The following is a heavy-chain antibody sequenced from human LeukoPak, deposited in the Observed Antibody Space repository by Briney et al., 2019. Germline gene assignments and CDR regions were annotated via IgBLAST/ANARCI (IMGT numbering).Heavy chain of an antibody. V-gene: IGHV4-59*08. CDR1: GVSISSYY. Sequence: PSETLSLTCTVSGVSISSYYWSWIRQPPGKGLEWIGYIYYSGSTNYNPSLKSRVTISVDTSKNQFSLKLSSVTAADTAVYYCARRQYGDYSQYDYWGQGTLVTVSS. D-gene: IGHD4-17*01. CDR3: ARRQYGDYSQYDY. CDR2: IYYSGST. J-gene: IGHJ4*02.